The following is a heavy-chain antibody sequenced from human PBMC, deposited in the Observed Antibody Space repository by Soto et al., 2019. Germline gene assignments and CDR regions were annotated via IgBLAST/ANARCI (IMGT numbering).Heavy chain of an antibody. CDR3: ASERDEMTVGGGIVDY. Sequence: QVQLQESGPGLVKPSGTLSLTCAVSGGSISSSNWWSWVRQPPGKGLEWIGEIYHSGSTNYNPSLKSRVTITEDKSKNQSTLQLSSVTAADTAVYYCASERDEMTVGGGIVDYWGQGTLVTVSS. CDR2: IYHSGST. CDR1: GGSISSSNW. V-gene: IGHV4-4*02. D-gene: IGHD2-21*02. J-gene: IGHJ4*02.